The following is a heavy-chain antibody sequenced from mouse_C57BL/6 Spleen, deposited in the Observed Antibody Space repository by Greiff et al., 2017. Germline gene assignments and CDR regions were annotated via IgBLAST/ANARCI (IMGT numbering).Heavy chain of an antibody. CDR1: GYSFTGYY. CDR2: INPSTGGT. J-gene: IGHJ4*01. Sequence: VQLKQSGPELVKPGASVKISCKASGYSFTGYYMNWVQQSPEKSLEWIGEINPSTGGTTYNQKFKAKATLTVDKSSSTAYMQLKSLTSEDAAVYYCARGGLSYAMDYWGQGTSVTVSA. V-gene: IGHV1-42*01. CDR3: ARGGLSYAMDY. D-gene: IGHD3-3*01.